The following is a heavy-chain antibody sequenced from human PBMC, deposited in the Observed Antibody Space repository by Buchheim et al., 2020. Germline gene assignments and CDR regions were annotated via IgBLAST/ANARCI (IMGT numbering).Heavy chain of an antibody. V-gene: IGHV1-69*01. D-gene: IGHD3-22*01. CDR1: GGTFSSYA. CDR3: ARSDDTYYYDSSGYSPCGY. CDR2: IIPIFGTA. J-gene: IGHJ4*02. Sequence: QVQLVQSGAEVKKPGSSVKVSCKASGGTFSSYAISWVRQAPGQGLEWMGGIIPIFGTANYAQKFQGSVTITADESSSTAYMELSSLRSEDTAVYYCARSDDTYYYDSSGYSPCGYWGQGTL.